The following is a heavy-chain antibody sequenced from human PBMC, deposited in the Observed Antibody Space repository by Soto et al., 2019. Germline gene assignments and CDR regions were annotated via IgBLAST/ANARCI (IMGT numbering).Heavy chain of an antibody. D-gene: IGHD1-26*01. V-gene: IGHV1-3*01. CDR2: INAGNGNT. CDR1: GYTFTSYT. J-gene: IGHJ4*02. Sequence: QVQLVQSGAEVKKPGASVKVSCKASGYTFTSYTIHWVRQAPGQRLEWMGWINAGNGNTKYSQNFQGRVTITRDTSASTAYMELSSLRSEDTAMYYCARRSGGSSQNWGQGTLVTVSS. CDR3: ARRSGGSSQN.